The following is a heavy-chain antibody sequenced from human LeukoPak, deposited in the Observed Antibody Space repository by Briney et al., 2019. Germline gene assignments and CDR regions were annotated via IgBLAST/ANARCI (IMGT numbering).Heavy chain of an antibody. J-gene: IGHJ4*02. CDR2: VRNKANGGTA. V-gene: IGHV3-49*04. Sequence: GGSLRLSCTASGFTFSDYAMTWVRQAPGKGLEWVGFVRNKANGGTADYAASVKGRFTISRDDSKTIAYLQMNSLKTEDTAVYFCSRAYSTGWLGINDYWGQGTLVTVSS. D-gene: IGHD6-19*01. CDR3: SRAYSTGWLGINDY. CDR1: GFTFSDYA.